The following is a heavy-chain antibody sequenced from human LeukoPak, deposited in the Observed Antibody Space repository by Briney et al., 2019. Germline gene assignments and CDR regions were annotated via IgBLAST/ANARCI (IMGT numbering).Heavy chain of an antibody. CDR1: GGSISSYY. Sequence: SETLSLTCTVSGGSISSYYWSWIRQPPGKGLEWIGYIYYSGSTNYDPSLKSRVTISVDTSKNQFSLKLSSVTAADTAVYYCARSIRGVISYGMDVWGQGTTVTVSS. V-gene: IGHV4-59*01. D-gene: IGHD3-10*01. CDR3: ARSIRGVISYGMDV. CDR2: IYYSGST. J-gene: IGHJ6*02.